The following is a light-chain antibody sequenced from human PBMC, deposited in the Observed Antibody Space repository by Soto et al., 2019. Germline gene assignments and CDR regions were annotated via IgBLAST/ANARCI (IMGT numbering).Light chain of an antibody. J-gene: IGLJ3*02. Sequence: QTVVTQEPSLSVSPGGTVTLTCTLNSGSVSTTNYPSWYQQTPGQAPRTLLYSTNMRSSGVPDRFSGSILGNKAALTITGAQADDESHYYCVLYLSSGISVFGGGTKLTVL. CDR3: VLYLSSGISV. V-gene: IGLV8-61*01. CDR1: SGSVSTTNY. CDR2: STN.